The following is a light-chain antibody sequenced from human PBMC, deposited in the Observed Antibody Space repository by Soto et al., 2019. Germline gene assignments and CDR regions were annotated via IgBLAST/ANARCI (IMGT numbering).Light chain of an antibody. Sequence: EIVMTQSPATLSVSPGQRVTLSCRASQSVRSDLAWYRQKPGQAPRLLIHTASTRATGIPARFSGSGSGTDFTLTITSLQSEDFGVYHCQQRSNWPSITFGQGTRLEI. CDR3: QQRSNWPSIT. V-gene: IGKV3-15*01. CDR2: TAS. CDR1: QSVRSD. J-gene: IGKJ5*01.